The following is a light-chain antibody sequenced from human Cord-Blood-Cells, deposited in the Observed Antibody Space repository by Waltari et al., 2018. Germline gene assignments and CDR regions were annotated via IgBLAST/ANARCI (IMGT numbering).Light chain of an antibody. CDR1: SSDVGGYNY. J-gene: IGLJ2*01. CDR2: EVS. V-gene: IGLV2-14*01. Sequence: QSALTQPASVSGSPGQSITISCTGTSSDVGGYNYVSWYQQHPGKAPKLMIYEVSNRPSGGSNRFSGSQACNTAALTISGRQAEDEADYYCSSYTSSSTLVVGGGTKLTVL. CDR3: SSYTSSSTLV.